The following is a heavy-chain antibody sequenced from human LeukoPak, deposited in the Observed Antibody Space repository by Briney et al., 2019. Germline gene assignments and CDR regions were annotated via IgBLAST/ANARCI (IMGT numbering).Heavy chain of an antibody. Sequence: GGSLRLSCAASGFTFSDYYMSWIRQAPGKGLEWVSYISSSGSTIYYADSVKGRFTISRDNAENSLYPQMNSLRAEDTAVYYCARAAYSYYDSSGYRWGQGTLVTVSS. V-gene: IGHV3-11*04. J-gene: IGHJ4*02. CDR2: ISSSGSTI. D-gene: IGHD3-22*01. CDR3: ARAAYSYYDSSGYR. CDR1: GFTFSDYY.